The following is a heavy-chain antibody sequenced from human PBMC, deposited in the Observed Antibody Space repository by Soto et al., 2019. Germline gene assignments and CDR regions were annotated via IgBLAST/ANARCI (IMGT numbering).Heavy chain of an antibody. CDR1: GFTFSSYA. V-gene: IGHV3-23*01. CDR3: AIHEAVDIVATYFYY. Sequence: EVQLLESGGGLVQPGGSLRLSCAASGFTFSSYAMSWVRQAPGKGLEWVSAISGSGGSTYYADSVKGRFTISRDNSKNTLYLQMNSLRAEDTAVYYCAIHEAVDIVATYFYYWRQGTLVTVSS. J-gene: IGHJ4*02. D-gene: IGHD5-12*01. CDR2: ISGSGGST.